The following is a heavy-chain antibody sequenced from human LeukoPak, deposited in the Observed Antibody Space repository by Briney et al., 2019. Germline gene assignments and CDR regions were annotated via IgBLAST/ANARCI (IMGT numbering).Heavy chain of an antibody. CDR2: INPNTGDK. J-gene: IGHJ4*02. D-gene: IGHD2-21*02. Sequence: ASVKVSCKASGYTFTNYHINWVRQASGQGLEWMTWINPNTGDKGYARKFQDRVTITTDTSISTAYMELSSLSSEDTAVYFCARTTSMTASGYDYWGQGTLVTVSS. CDR1: GYTFTNYH. CDR3: ARTTSMTASGYDY. V-gene: IGHV1-8*03.